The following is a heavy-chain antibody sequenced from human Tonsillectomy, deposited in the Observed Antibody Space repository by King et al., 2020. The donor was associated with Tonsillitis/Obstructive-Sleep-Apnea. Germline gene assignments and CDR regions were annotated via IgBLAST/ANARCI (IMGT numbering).Heavy chain of an antibody. CDR2: IDPSDSYT. J-gene: IGHJ6*02. Sequence: VQLVESGAEVKKPGESLRISCKGSGYSFTSYWINWVRQMPGKGLEWMGNIDPSDSYTNYSPSFQGHVTISTDKSISTAYLQWSSLKASDTAMYYCARRQDYSRWFGDGMDVWGQGTTVTVSS. V-gene: IGHV5-10-1*03. CDR1: GYSFTSYW. D-gene: IGHD6-13*01. CDR3: ARRQDYSRWFGDGMDV.